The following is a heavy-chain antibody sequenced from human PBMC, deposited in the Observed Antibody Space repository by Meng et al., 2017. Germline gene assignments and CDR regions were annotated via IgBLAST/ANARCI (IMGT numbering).Heavy chain of an antibody. Sequence: QGAVGRSGSEVKNPGSLVNVSGKASGGTFSSYAISGVRQAPGQGLEWMGGIIPIFGTANYAQKFQGRVTITADESTSTAYMELSSLRSEDTAVYYCARVEYYDSSGYYAAFDIWGQGTMVTVSS. V-gene: IGHV1-69*01. CDR2: IIPIFGTA. D-gene: IGHD3-22*01. CDR1: GGTFSSYA. CDR3: ARVEYYDSSGYYAAFDI. J-gene: IGHJ3*02.